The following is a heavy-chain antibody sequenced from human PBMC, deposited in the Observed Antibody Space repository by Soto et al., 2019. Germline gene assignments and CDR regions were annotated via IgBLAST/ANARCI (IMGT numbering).Heavy chain of an antibody. CDR2: ISPKSGGT. CDR3: GRGRSGELVVFY. Sequence: QVQLVQSGVEVKESGASVKVSCKASGYTFTGYYIHWVRQAPGQGLEWVGEISPKSGGTRYAQKFQGRVTMTKDTSISTVYMELSNLSTDDTAVYYCGRGRSGELVVFYWGQGTLVTVHS. CDR1: GYTFTGYY. D-gene: IGHD1-7*01. V-gene: IGHV1-2*02. J-gene: IGHJ4*02.